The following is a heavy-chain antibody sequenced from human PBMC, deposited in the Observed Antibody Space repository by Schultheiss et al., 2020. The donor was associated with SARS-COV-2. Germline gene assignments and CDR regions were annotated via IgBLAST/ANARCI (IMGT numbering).Heavy chain of an antibody. CDR3: ARASLYKGYYDSSGYYQFHFNDY. CDR1: GGSISSYY. V-gene: IGHV4-59*01. D-gene: IGHD3-22*01. Sequence: SETLSLTCTVSGGSISSYYWSWIRQPPGKGLEWIGYIYYSGSTNYNPSLKSRVTISVDTSKNQFSLKLSSVTAADTAVYYCARASLYKGYYDSSGYYQFHFNDYWGQGTLVTVSS. J-gene: IGHJ4*02. CDR2: IYYSGST.